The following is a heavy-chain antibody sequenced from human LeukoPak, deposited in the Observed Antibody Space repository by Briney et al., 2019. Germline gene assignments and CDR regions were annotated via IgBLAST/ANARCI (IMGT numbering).Heavy chain of an antibody. CDR3: VRQLVSKNAFDI. CDR2: MYYSGST. V-gene: IGHV4-59*08. CDR1: GGSISSYY. J-gene: IGHJ3*02. Sequence: SETLSLTCTVSGGSISSYYWSWIRKPPGKGLEWIGYMYYSGSTKYNPSLKSRVTILVGTSKNQFSLKLRAVCAADTAVYYCVRQLVSKNAFDIWGQGTMVTVSS.